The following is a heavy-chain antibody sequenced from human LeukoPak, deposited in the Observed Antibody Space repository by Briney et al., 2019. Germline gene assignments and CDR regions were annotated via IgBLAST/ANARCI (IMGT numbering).Heavy chain of an antibody. CDR3: ARGGERFLEWLPTEYFQH. CDR1: GYSFTSYW. CDR2: IYPGDSDT. Sequence: GESLKISCKGSGYSFTSYWIGWVRQMPGKGLEWMGIIYPGDSDTRYSPSFQGQVTISADKSISTAYLQWSSLKASDTAMYYCARGGERFLEWLPTEYFQHWGQGTLVTVSS. J-gene: IGHJ1*01. V-gene: IGHV5-51*01. D-gene: IGHD3-3*01.